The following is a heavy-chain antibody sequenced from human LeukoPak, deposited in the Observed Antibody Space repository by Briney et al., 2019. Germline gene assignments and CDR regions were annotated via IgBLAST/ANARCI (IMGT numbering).Heavy chain of an antibody. CDR2: ISSSSSYI. V-gene: IGHV3-21*01. CDR3: ARGRIYGSGSPNWFDP. D-gene: IGHD3-10*01. J-gene: IGHJ5*02. Sequence: GGSLRLSCAASGFTFSSYTMNWVRQAPGKGLEWVSSISSSSSYIYYADSVKGRFAISRHNAKNSLYLQMNSLRAEDTAVYYCARGRIYGSGSPNWFDPWGQGTLVTVSS. CDR1: GFTFSSYT.